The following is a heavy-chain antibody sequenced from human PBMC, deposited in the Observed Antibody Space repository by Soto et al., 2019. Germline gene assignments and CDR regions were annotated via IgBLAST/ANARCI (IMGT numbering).Heavy chain of an antibody. CDR3: ARDGHNTNDVDH. Sequence: EVQLVESGGVLVQPGGSLRLSCVASGFTFDDCWMNWVRQAPGKGLEWVAIINKDGSERYYIDSVKGRFTISRDNSKNSLFLQMESLRAEDTALYYCARDGHNTNDVDHWGQGTLVTVSS. J-gene: IGHJ5*02. V-gene: IGHV3-7*01. D-gene: IGHD1-20*01. CDR2: INKDGSER. CDR1: GFTFDDCW.